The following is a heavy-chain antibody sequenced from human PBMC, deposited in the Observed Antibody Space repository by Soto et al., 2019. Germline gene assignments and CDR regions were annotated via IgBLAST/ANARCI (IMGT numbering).Heavy chain of an antibody. CDR1: GFTVSSNY. D-gene: IGHD6-6*01. V-gene: IGHV3-53*01. CDR3: ARDNWEQLGLYYYYGMDV. J-gene: IGHJ6*02. CDR2: IYSGGST. Sequence: EVQLVESGGGLIQPGGSLRLSCAASGFTVSSNYMSWVRQAPGKGLEWVSVIYSGGSTYYADSVKGRFTISRDNSKNTLYLKMNSLRAEDTAVYYCARDNWEQLGLYYYYGMDVWGQGTTVTVSS.